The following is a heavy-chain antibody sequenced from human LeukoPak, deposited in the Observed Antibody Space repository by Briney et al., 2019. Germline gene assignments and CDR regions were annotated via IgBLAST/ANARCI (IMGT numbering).Heavy chain of an antibody. CDR1: GFPFSSYA. V-gene: IGHV3-23*01. CDR2: ISGSGGST. J-gene: IGHJ4*02. CDR3: AKDRPNYDFWSGYSTAFDY. D-gene: IGHD3-3*01. Sequence: GGPLRLSCAASGFPFSSYAMIWVRQAPGKGLEWVSAISGSGGSTYYADPVKGRFTISRDNSKNTLYLQMNSLRAEDTAVYYCAKDRPNYDFWSGYSTAFDYWGQGTLVTVSS.